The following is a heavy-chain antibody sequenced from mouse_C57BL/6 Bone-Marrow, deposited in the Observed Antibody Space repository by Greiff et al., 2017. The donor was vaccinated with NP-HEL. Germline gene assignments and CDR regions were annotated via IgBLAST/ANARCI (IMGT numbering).Heavy chain of an antibody. CDR3: ARDASQGRDYAMDY. V-gene: IGHV7-1*01. J-gene: IGHJ4*01. CDR1: GFTFSDFY. Sequence: EVKLVESGGGLVQSGRSLRLSCATSGFTFSDFYMEWVRQAPGKGLEWIAASRNKANDYTTEYSESVKGRFSVSRDTSQSILYLQMNALRAEDTAIYYGARDASQGRDYAMDYWGQGTSVTVSS. CDR2: SRNKANDYTT.